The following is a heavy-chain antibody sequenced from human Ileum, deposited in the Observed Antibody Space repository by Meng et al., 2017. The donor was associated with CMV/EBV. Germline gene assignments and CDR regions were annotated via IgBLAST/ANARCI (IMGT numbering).Heavy chain of an antibody. CDR2: MNPDSGNT. CDR1: GYTFISYD. V-gene: IGHV1-8*01. CDR3: SGGHRKYDTRSFYQYGLDV. J-gene: IGHJ6*01. D-gene: IGHD2-15*01. Sequence: ASVKVSCKASGYTFISYDIHWVRQATGQGLEWMGWMNPDSGNTGYAQKFQGRVIFTSNTSISTAYLELSGLRCEDTAVFYCSGGHRKYDTRSFYQYGLDVWGQGTTVTVSS.